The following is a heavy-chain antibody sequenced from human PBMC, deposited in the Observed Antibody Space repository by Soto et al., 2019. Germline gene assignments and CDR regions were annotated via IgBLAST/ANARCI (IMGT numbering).Heavy chain of an antibody. D-gene: IGHD2-2*01. CDR1: GYTFTSYA. J-gene: IGHJ6*03. CDR2: INAGNGNT. Sequence: QVPLVQSGAEVKKPGASVKVSCKASGYTFTSYAMHWVRQAPGQRLEWMGWINAGNGNTKYSQKFQGRVTITRDTSASTADMELSSLRSEDTAVYYCARRGSVPAATSYYYYYYMDVWGKGTTVTVSS. CDR3: ARRGSVPAATSYYYYYYMDV. V-gene: IGHV1-3*01.